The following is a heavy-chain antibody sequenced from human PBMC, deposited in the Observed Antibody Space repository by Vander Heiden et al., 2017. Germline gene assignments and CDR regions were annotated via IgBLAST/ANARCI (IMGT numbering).Heavy chain of an antibody. Sequence: EVQLVQSGAAVKKPGESLRISCKGSGYRFTTSWIGWVRQMPGKGLEWMGIFYPGDSDTRYSPSFQGQVTISADWSISTAYLQWSNLKTSDTAIYYCARAPTSVSSPYYFDYWGQGTLVSVSS. J-gene: IGHJ4*02. V-gene: IGHV5-51*01. D-gene: IGHD3-10*01. CDR1: GYRFTTSW. CDR3: ARAPTSVSSPYYFDY. CDR2: FYPGDSDT.